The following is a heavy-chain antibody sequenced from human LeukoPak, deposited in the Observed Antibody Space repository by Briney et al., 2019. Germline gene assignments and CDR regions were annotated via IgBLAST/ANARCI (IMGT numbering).Heavy chain of an antibody. CDR3: AKGWRWANCGGDCSSGFDY. V-gene: IGHV3-23*01. CDR1: GFTFSVYP. Sequence: GGSLRLSCAASGFTFSVYPMNWVRQAPGKGLEWVSGISGSGDNTHYAKSVKGRFTISRDNSKKMLFLQMTSLRADDTAVYYCAKGWRWANCGGDCSSGFDYWGQGTLVTVSS. D-gene: IGHD2-21*02. J-gene: IGHJ4*02. CDR2: ISGSGDNT.